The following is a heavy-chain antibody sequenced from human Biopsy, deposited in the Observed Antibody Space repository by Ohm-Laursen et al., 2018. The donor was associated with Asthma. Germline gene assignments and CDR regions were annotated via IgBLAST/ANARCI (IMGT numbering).Heavy chain of an antibody. D-gene: IGHD4-23*01. CDR3: ARDYGGSFFSGAFDI. CDR2: IYSGGGT. Sequence: SLRLSCAASGFTVSSNGMSWVRQPPGKGLEWVSVIYSGGGTFYADSVKGRVTISRDISKNTLSLQMNSLRAEDTAVYYCARDYGGSFFSGAFDIWGQGTMVTVSS. V-gene: IGHV3-53*01. CDR1: GFTVSSNG. J-gene: IGHJ3*02.